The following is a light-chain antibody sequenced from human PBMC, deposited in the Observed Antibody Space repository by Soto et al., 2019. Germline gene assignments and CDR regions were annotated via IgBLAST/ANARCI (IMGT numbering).Light chain of an antibody. Sequence: QTVVTQGPSFSVSPGRTVTLTCGLSSGSVSTSYYPSWYQQAPGQAPRTLIYNTNIRSSGVPDRFSGSILGNKAALTITGAQAADECDYYCVLYMGSGTWVFGGGTKLTVL. CDR2: NTN. J-gene: IGLJ3*02. CDR1: SGSVSTSYY. V-gene: IGLV8-61*01. CDR3: VLYMGSGTWV.